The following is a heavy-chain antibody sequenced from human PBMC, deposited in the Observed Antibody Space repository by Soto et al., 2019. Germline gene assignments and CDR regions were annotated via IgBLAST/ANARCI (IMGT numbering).Heavy chain of an antibody. CDR1: GFNFKIYG. CDR2: ISTLGTTI. J-gene: IGHJ5*02. V-gene: IGHV3-48*03. CDR3: ARVAIMGVVNSTLFFFYL. Sequence: GGSLRLSCSASGFNFKIYGMTWVRQAPGKGLEWISDISTLGTTIHYADSVRDRFTISRDNPTNTVYLHLTSLRDEDTAVYYCARVAIMGVVNSTLFFFYLCGQGTLVTVSS. D-gene: IGHD4-4*01.